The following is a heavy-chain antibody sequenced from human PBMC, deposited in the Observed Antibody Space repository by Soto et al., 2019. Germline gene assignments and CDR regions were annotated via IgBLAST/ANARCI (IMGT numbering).Heavy chain of an antibody. CDR3: ARHVSLPSVAAAGTGELDY. Sequence: SETLSLTCTVSGGSISSSSYYWGWIRQPPGKGLEWIGSIYYSGSTYYNPSLKSRVTISVDTSKNQFSLKLSSVTAADTAVYYCARHVSLPSVAAAGTGELDYWGQGTLVTVSS. J-gene: IGHJ4*02. CDR2: IYYSGST. D-gene: IGHD6-13*01. CDR1: GGSISSSSYY. V-gene: IGHV4-39*01.